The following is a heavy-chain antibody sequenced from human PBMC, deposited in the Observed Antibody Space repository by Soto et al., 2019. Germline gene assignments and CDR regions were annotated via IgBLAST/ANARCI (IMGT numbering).Heavy chain of an antibody. CDR1: GFIFSNYA. D-gene: IGHD2-2*03. CDR2: ISGSGNKG. V-gene: IGHV3-23*01. Sequence: EVQLLESGGGLVQPGGSLRLSCAASGFIFSNYAMSWVRQAPGKGLEWVSSISGSGNKGFYADSVQGRFTISRDNSKSTLYLQMNSLRAEDTAIYFCVKDGYCSSASCLLDAFDIWGQGTMVTVSS. J-gene: IGHJ3*02. CDR3: VKDGYCSSASCLLDAFDI.